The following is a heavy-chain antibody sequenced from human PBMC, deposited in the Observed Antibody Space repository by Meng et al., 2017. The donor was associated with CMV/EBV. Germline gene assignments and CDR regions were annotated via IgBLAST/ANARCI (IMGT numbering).Heavy chain of an antibody. J-gene: IGHJ5*02. CDR3: ARQGNSGGDWLDP. Sequence: GESLKISCQASGYSFTNYWIGWVRQMPGKGLEWMGIIYPSDSDTRYSPSFQGQASMSVDKSINTAYLKWSSLKASDSAMYYCARQGNSGGDWLDPWGQGTPVTVSS. CDR1: GYSFTNYW. D-gene: IGHD1-7*01. CDR2: IYPSDSDT. V-gene: IGHV5-51*01.